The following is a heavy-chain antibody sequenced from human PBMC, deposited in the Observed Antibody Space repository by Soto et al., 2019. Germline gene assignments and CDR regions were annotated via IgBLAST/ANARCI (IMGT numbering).Heavy chain of an antibody. Sequence: QVQLQESGPGLVKPSQTLSLTCTVSGGSISSGGYYWSWIRQHPGKGLEWIAYIYYSGSTYYNPSLKGRVTTSVDTSKEQFSLRLSAVTAAATAVYYCARGGRFCSSTSCYPEPFAYWGQGTLVTVSS. CDR1: GGSISSGGYY. J-gene: IGHJ4*02. CDR3: ARGGRFCSSTSCYPEPFAY. CDR2: IYYSGST. V-gene: IGHV4-31*03. D-gene: IGHD2-2*01.